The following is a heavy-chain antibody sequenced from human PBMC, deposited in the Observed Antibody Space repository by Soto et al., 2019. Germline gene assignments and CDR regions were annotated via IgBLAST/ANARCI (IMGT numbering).Heavy chain of an antibody. Sequence: ASVKVSCKASGYTFTSYAMHWVRQAPGQRLEWMEWINAGNGNTKYSQKFQGRVPITRNTSXSTAYMELSSLRSEDSAVYYCARADTSFGMDVWGQGTTVPGSS. D-gene: IGHD2-2*01. CDR3: ARADTSFGMDV. V-gene: IGHV1-3*01. J-gene: IGHJ6*01. CDR1: GYTFTSYA. CDR2: INAGNGNT.